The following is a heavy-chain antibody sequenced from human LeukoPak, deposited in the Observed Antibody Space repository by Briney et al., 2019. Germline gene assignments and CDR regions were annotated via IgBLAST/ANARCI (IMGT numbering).Heavy chain of an antibody. D-gene: IGHD2-2*01. CDR1: GYTFTSYY. V-gene: IGHV1-46*01. CDR2: INPSGGST. CDR3: ARDYCSSTSCPNFDY. J-gene: IGHJ4*02. Sequence: ASVKVSCKASGYTFTSYYMHWVRQAPGQGLEWMGIINPSGGSTSYAQKFQGRVTMTRDTSTSTVYMELSSLRSEDTAVYCCARDYCSSTSCPNFDYWDQGTLVTVSS.